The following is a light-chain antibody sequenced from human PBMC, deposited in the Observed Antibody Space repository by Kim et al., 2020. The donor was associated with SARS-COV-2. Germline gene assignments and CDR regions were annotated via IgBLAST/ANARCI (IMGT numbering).Light chain of an antibody. Sequence: SPGERATLSGRASQSVSSTSLAWYQQKPGQAPRLLIYGASSRATGIPDRFSGSGSGTDFTLTISRLEPEDFAVYYCQQYDSSFWTFGQGTKVDIK. CDR3: QQYDSSFWT. CDR2: GAS. V-gene: IGKV3-20*01. J-gene: IGKJ1*01. CDR1: QSVSSTS.